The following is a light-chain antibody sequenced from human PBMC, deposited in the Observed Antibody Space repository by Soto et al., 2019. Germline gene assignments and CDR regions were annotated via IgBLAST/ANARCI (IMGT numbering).Light chain of an antibody. CDR3: QQYGSSPLT. Sequence: EIVLTQSPATLSLSPGKRATLSCRASQSVSSSYLAWYQQKPGQAPRLLIYGASSRATGIPDRFSGSGSGTDFTLTISRLEPEDFAVYYCQQYGSSPLTFGGGTKV. V-gene: IGKV3-20*01. CDR1: QSVSSSY. J-gene: IGKJ4*01. CDR2: GAS.